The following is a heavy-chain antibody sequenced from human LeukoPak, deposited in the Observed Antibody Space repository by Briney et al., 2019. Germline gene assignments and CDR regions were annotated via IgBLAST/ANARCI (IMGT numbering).Heavy chain of an antibody. CDR2: IYYSGST. V-gene: IGHV4-59*01. CDR1: GGSISSYY. J-gene: IGHJ4*02. D-gene: IGHD3-22*01. CDR3: ARALDYYDSSGYYAYYFDY. Sequence: SETLSLTCTVSGGSISSYYWSWIRQPPGKGLEWIGYIYYSGSTNYNPSLKSRVTISVDTSKNQFSLKLSSVTAADTAVYYCARALDYYDSSGYYAYYFDYWGQGTLVTVSS.